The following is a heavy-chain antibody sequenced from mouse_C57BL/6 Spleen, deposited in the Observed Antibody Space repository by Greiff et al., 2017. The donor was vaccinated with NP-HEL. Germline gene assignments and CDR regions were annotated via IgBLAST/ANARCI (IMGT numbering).Heavy chain of an antibody. J-gene: IGHJ3*01. CDR2: ISDGGSYT. V-gene: IGHV5-4*01. CDR1: GFTFSSYA. Sequence: DVMLVESGGGLVKPGGSLKLSCAASGFTFSSYAMSWVRQTPEKRLEWVATISDGGSYTYYPDNVKGRFTISRDNAKNNLYLQMSHLKSEDTAMYYCAREGYYDSSFAYWGQGTLVTVSA. D-gene: IGHD2-4*01. CDR3: AREGYYDSSFAY.